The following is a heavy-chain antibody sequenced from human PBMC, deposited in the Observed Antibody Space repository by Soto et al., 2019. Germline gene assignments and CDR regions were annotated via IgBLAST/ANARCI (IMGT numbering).Heavy chain of an antibody. CDR3: ARYYDFWSDHNWFDP. D-gene: IGHD3-3*01. CDR2: IYYSAST. CDR1: GGSISSGGYY. J-gene: IGHJ5*02. V-gene: IGHV4-61*08. Sequence: SETLSLTCTVSGGSISSGGYYWSWIRQPPGKGLEWIGYIYYSASTNYNPSLKSRVTISVDTSKNQFSLKLSSVTAADTAVYYCARYYDFWSDHNWFDPWGQGTLVTVSS.